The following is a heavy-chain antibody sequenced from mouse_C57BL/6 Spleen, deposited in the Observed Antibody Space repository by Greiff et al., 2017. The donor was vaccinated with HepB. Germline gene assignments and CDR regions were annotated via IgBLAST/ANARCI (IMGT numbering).Heavy chain of an antibody. D-gene: IGHD2-1*01. Sequence: EVHLVESGEGLVKPGGSLKLSCAASGFTFSSYAMSWVRQTPEKRLEWVAYISSGGDYIYYADTVKGRFTISRDNARNTLYLQMSSLKSEDTAMYYCTRGYGNYGADYFDYWGQGTTLTVSS. CDR3: TRGYGNYGADYFDY. CDR2: ISSGGDYI. J-gene: IGHJ2*01. V-gene: IGHV5-9-1*02. CDR1: GFTFSSYA.